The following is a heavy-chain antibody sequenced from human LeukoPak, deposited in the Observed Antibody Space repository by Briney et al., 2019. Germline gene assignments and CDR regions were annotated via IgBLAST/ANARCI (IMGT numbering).Heavy chain of an antibody. CDR1: GGTFSSYA. D-gene: IGHD3-9*01. Sequence: SVKVSRKASGGTFSSYAISWVRQAPGQGLEWMGGIIPIFGTANYAQKFQGRVTITADESTSTAYMELSSLRSEDTAVYYCARDTFDYDILTGLFDYWGQGTLVTVSS. J-gene: IGHJ4*02. CDR2: IIPIFGTA. CDR3: ARDTFDYDILTGLFDY. V-gene: IGHV1-69*13.